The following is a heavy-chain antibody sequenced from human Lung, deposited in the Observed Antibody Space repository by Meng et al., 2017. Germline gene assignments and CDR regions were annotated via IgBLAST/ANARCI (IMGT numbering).Heavy chain of an antibody. D-gene: IGHD1/OR15-1a*01. V-gene: IGHV4-34*01. CDR1: GGSFSGYY. Sequence: QVQPQQWGAGLLEPSETLSLPGAVYGGSFSGYYWSWIRQPPGKGLEWIGEINHSGSTNYNPSLKSRVTISVDTSKNQFSLKLSSVTAADTAVYYCARPKQANWYFDLWGRGTLVTVSS. CDR2: INHSGST. J-gene: IGHJ2*01. CDR3: ARPKQANWYFDL.